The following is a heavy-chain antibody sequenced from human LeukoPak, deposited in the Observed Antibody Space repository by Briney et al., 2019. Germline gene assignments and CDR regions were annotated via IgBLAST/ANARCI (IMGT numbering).Heavy chain of an antibody. J-gene: IGHJ1*01. CDR2: IKEDGSEK. CDR1: GFTFRRYW. D-gene: IGHD3-22*01. CDR3: ATDQDHGYFRQ. V-gene: IGHV3-7*01. Sequence: GGSLRLSCVASGFTFRRYWMTWVRRAPGKKPEWVANIKEDGSEKYYDDSVRGRFTISRDNAKNTLYLDMNSLRAEDTAVFYCATDQDHGYFRQWGQGTLVIVSS.